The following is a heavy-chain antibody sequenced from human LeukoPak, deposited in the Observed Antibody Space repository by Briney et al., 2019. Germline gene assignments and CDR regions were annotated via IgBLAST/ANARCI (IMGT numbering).Heavy chain of an antibody. D-gene: IGHD3-22*01. CDR2: ISAYNGNT. Sequence: ASVKVSRKASGYTFTSYGISWVRQAPGQGLEWMRWISAYNGNTNYAQKLQGRVTMTTDTSTSTAYMELRSLRSDDTAVYYCARGAVEYDSSGYYDYWGQGTLVTVSS. V-gene: IGHV1-18*01. CDR1: GYTFTSYG. CDR3: ARGAVEYDSSGYYDY. J-gene: IGHJ4*02.